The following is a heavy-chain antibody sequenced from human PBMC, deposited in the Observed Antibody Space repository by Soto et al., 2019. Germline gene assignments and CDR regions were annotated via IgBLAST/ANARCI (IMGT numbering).Heavy chain of an antibody. CDR2: IRNTPYGGTT. J-gene: IGHJ5*02. CDR3: SRGSFGYYGP. D-gene: IGHD2-2*03. Sequence: GGSLRLSCTASGFNFTYNAMSWVRQAPGKGLQWVGFIRNTPYGGTTDYAASVRGRFTISRDDSESIAYLQMNSLKTEDSGVYYCSRGSFGYYGPWGPGTLVTVSS. CDR1: GFNFTYNA. V-gene: IGHV3-49*02.